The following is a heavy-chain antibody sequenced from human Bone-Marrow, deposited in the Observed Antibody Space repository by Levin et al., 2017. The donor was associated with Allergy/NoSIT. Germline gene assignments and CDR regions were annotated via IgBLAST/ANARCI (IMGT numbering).Heavy chain of an antibody. CDR3: AREGPGGAPHDS. Sequence: GESLKISCTASGMTFSSYAMHWVRLAPGKGLEWVALISVYGSPTFYADSVRGRFTISRDDSRNTPYLQMNSLRPEDTAVYYCAREGPGGAPHDSWGQGTLVTVSS. CDR1: GMTFSSYA. J-gene: IGHJ4*02. V-gene: IGHV3-30*04. D-gene: IGHD3-16*01. CDR2: ISVYGSPT.